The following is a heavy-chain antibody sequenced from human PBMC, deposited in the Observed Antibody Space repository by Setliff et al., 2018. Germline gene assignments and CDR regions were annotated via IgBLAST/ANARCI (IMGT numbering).Heavy chain of an antibody. CDR1: GGSFSDYY. CDR3: RQAVVGRDVFDI. J-gene: IGHJ3*02. V-gene: IGHV4-34*01. D-gene: IGHD1-1*01. Sequence: SETLSLTCTVYGGSFSDYYWGWVRQPPGKGLEWIGEINHSGSTNYIPSLKSRLTISVDTSKNQFSLKLSSVTAADTAMYYCRQAVVGRDVFDIWGQGTVVTVSS. CDR2: INHSGST.